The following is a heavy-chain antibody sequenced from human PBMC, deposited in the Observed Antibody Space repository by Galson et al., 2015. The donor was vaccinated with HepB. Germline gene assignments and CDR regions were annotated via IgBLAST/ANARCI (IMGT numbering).Heavy chain of an antibody. V-gene: IGHV3-7*01. CDR3: ARHSLVSPSRALDI. D-gene: IGHD1-26*01. CDR1: GFTFSTYW. CDR2: INRDGSHK. J-gene: IGHJ3*02. Sequence: SLRLSCAASGFTFSTYWMTWVRQAPGKGLEWVANINRDGSHKGYVDSMKGRFTVSRDNAKNSLFLQMNSLRAEDTAVYYCARHSLVSPSRALDIWGQGTIVTVSS.